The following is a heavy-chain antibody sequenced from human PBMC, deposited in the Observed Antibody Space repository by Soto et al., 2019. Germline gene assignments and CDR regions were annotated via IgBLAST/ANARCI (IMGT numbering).Heavy chain of an antibody. J-gene: IGHJ4*02. CDR1: GGSFSGYY. D-gene: IGHD6-13*01. CDR3: ARGRIAAAPYFDY. CDR2: INHSGST. V-gene: IGHV4-34*01. Sequence: QVQLQQWGAGLLKPLETLSLTCAVYGGSFSGYYWSWIRQPPGKGLEWIGEINHSGSTNYNPSLKSRVTISVDTSKNQFSLKLSSVTAADTAVYYCARGRIAAAPYFDYWGQGTLVTVSS.